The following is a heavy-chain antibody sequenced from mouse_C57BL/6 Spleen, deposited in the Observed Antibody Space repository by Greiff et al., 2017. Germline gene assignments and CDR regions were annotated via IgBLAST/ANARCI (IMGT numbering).Heavy chain of an antibody. J-gene: IGHJ4*01. CDR1: GYTFTDYY. CDR3: ASRYDYDGPSYYAMDY. V-gene: IGHV1-26*01. Sequence: EVQLQQSGPELVKPGASVKISCKASGYTFTDYYMNWVKQSHGKSLEWIGDINPNNGGTSYNQKFKGKATLTVDKSSSTAYMELRSLTSEDSAVYYCASRYDYDGPSYYAMDYWGQGTSVTVSS. CDR2: INPNNGGT. D-gene: IGHD2-4*01.